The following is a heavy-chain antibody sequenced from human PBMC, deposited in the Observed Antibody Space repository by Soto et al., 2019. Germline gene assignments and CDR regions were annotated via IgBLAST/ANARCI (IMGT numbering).Heavy chain of an antibody. CDR3: ARHYYGDYDYYYYYYMDV. Sequence: GGSLRLSCAASGFTFSDYYMSWIRQAPGKGLEWVSYISSSGSTIYYADSVKGRFTISRDNAKNSLYLQMNSLRAEDTAVYYCARHYYGDYDYYYYYYMDVWGKGTTVIVSS. J-gene: IGHJ6*03. CDR2: ISSSGSTI. D-gene: IGHD4-17*01. V-gene: IGHV3-11*01. CDR1: GFTFSDYY.